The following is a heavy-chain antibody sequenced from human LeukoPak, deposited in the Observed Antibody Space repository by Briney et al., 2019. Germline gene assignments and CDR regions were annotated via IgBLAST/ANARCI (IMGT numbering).Heavy chain of an antibody. J-gene: IGHJ4*02. CDR2: IIPSFGTA. D-gene: IGHD3-10*01. V-gene: IGHV1-69*01. CDR3: ARLSTGGYYYGSGFDY. Sequence: ASVTVSCTASGGTFSSYGISWVRQAPGQGLEWMGGIIPSFGTANYAQKFQGRVTITADESTRTAYMELSSLRSEDTAVYYCARLSTGGYYYGSGFDYWGQGTLVTVSS. CDR1: GGTFSSYG.